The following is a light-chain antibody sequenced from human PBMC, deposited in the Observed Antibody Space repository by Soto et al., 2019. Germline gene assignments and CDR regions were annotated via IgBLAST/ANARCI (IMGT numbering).Light chain of an antibody. CDR1: SSNIGSNT. CDR2: SNN. V-gene: IGLV1-44*01. Sequence: QSGLTQPPSANGTPGQRVTIYCSDSSSNIGSNTVNWYQQLPGTAPKLLIYSNNQRPSGVPDRFSGSKSGTSASLAISGLQSEDEADYYCAAWDDSLNGHVVFGGGTKVTVL. CDR3: AAWDDSLNGHVV. J-gene: IGLJ2*01.